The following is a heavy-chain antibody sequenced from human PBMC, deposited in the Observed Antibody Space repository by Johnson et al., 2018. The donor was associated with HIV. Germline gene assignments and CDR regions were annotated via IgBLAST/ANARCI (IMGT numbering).Heavy chain of an antibody. J-gene: IGHJ3*02. V-gene: IGHV3-23*04. CDR3: YDAFEI. Sequence: VHLVESGGGVVQPGGSLRLSCAASGFTFSSYAMSWVRQAPGKGLEWVSVIYDGGSTYYADSVKGRFTISRDNSKNTLYRQMNSLRPAGDFWSGYYDAFEIWGQGTMVTVSS. CDR2: IYDGGST. CDR1: GFTFSSYA. D-gene: IGHD3-3*01.